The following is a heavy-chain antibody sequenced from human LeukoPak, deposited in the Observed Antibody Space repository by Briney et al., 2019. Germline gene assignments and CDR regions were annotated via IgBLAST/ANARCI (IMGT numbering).Heavy chain of an antibody. Sequence: GSVKVSCKASGYTFTSYDINWVGQATGQGLEWMGWMNPNSGNTGYAQKFQGRVTMTRNTSISTAYMELSSLRSEDTAGYYCARRASRITIFGVVTARMHVWGKGTTVTVSS. J-gene: IGHJ6*04. CDR2: MNPNSGNT. CDR1: GYTFTSYD. D-gene: IGHD3-3*01. CDR3: ARRASRITIFGVVTARMHV. V-gene: IGHV1-8*01.